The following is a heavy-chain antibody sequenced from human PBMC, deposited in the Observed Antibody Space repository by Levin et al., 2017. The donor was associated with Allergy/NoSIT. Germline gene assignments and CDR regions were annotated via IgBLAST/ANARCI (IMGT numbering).Heavy chain of an antibody. CDR1: GFSFNNAW. Sequence: GGSLRLSCAGSGFSFNNAWMTWVRQAPGKGLEWVGRIKSKADGGTTHYAAPVRGRFSISRDDSENSLYLQMSSLKTEDTGVYYCSVREGSCWSDSAVDYYGMDVWGQGTTVTVSS. V-gene: IGHV3-15*01. D-gene: IGHD3-3*01. CDR3: SVREGSCWSDSAVDYYGMDV. J-gene: IGHJ6*02. CDR2: IKSKADGGTT.